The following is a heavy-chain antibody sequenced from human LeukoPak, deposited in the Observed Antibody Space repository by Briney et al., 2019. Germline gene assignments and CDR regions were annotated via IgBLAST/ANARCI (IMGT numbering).Heavy chain of an antibody. D-gene: IGHD1-26*01. J-gene: IGHJ4*02. CDR3: ARGSIGGATFDYFDY. CDR1: GYTFTGYY. Sequence: GASVKVSCKASGYTFTGYYIHWVRQAPGQGLEWMGWINPNSGGTNYAQKFQGRVTMTRDTSISTAYMDLSRLRSDDTAGYYCARGSIGGATFDYFDYWGQGTLVTVSS. CDR2: INPNSGGT. V-gene: IGHV1-2*02.